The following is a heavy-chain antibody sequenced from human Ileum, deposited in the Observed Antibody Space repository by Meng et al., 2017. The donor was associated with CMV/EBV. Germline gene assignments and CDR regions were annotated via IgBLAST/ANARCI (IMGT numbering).Heavy chain of an antibody. CDR3: ARDRDRLNY. J-gene: IGHJ4*02. D-gene: IGHD2-8*01. CDR2: LKEDGSEK. V-gene: IGHV3-7*01. Sequence: GGSLKISCAASGFTFSNYWMTWVRQAPGKGLEWVANLKEDGSEKKYVESVKGRFTISRDNAKNSLFLQMHSLSAEDTAVYYCARDRDRLNYWGQGALVTVSS. CDR1: GFTFSNYW.